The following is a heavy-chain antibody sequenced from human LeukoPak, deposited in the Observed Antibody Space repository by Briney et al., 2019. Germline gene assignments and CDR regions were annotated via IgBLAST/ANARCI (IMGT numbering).Heavy chain of an antibody. CDR2: IKQDGSEK. V-gene: IGHV3-7*01. J-gene: IGHJ4*02. Sequence: PGGSLRLSCAASGFTFSSYWMSWVRQAPGKGLEWVANIKQDGSEKYFVDSVKGRFTISGDNAKNSLYLQLNSLRAEDTAVYYCARGHYGLDYWGQGTMVTVSS. CDR1: GFTFSSYW. D-gene: IGHD3-16*01. CDR3: ARGHYGLDY.